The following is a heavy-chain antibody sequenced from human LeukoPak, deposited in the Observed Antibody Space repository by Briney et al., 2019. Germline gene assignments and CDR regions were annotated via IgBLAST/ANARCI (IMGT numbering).Heavy chain of an antibody. J-gene: IGHJ4*02. V-gene: IGHV3-7*01. CDR1: GFKFGSYS. Sequence: GGSLRLSCVVSGFKFGSYSMNWVRRAPGKGLEWVANTKEDGSEIYYVDSVKGRFTISRDNAKNSLVLQMNSLRDEDTAVYYCARDFSGEFDYWGQGTLVTVST. CDR3: ARDFSGEFDY. CDR2: TKEDGSEI. D-gene: IGHD3-10*01.